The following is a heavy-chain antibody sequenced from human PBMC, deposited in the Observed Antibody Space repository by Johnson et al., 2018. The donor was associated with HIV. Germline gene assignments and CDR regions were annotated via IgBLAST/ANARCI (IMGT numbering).Heavy chain of an antibody. CDR3: ASLRAGAFDI. Sequence: QVQLVESGGGVVQPGRSLRLSCAASGFTFSSYGMHWVRQAPGKGLEWVAFISYSGSDTYYVDSVKGRFTVSRDNSENTLFLQMNSLRAEDTAVYYCASLRAGAFDIWGQGTMVTVSS. CDR1: GFTFSSYG. CDR2: ISYSGSDT. V-gene: IGHV3-33*05. J-gene: IGHJ3*02.